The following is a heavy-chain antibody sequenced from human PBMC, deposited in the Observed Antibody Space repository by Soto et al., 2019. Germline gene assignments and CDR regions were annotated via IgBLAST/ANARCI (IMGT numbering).Heavy chain of an antibody. J-gene: IGHJ5*02. CDR1: GFTFSSYS. CDR2: ISSSSSYI. Sequence: EVQLVESGGGLVKPGGSLRLSCAASGFTFSSYSMNWVRQAPGKGLEWVSSISSSSSYIYYADSVKGRFTISRDNAKNSLYLQLNSLRAEDTAVYYCARERYYYDSSGHNWFDPWGQGTLVTVSS. D-gene: IGHD3-22*01. V-gene: IGHV3-21*01. CDR3: ARERYYYDSSGHNWFDP.